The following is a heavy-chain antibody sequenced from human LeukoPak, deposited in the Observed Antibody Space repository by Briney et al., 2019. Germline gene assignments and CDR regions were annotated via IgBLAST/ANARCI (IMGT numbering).Heavy chain of an antibody. CDR3: ARESRLYYDSSVLNY. V-gene: IGHV4-30-4*01. D-gene: IGHD3-22*01. J-gene: IGHJ4*02. Sequence: PSQTLSLTCTVSGGSISSGDYYWSWISQPPGKGLEWIGYIYYSGSTDYNPSLKSRVTISVDTSKNQFSLKLSSVTAADTAVYCCARESRLYYDSSVLNYWGQGTLVTVSS. CDR1: GGSISSGDYY. CDR2: IYYSGST.